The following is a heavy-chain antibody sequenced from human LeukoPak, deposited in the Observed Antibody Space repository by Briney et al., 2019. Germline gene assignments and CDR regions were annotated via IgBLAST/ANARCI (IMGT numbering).Heavy chain of an antibody. D-gene: IGHD6-19*01. CDR1: GFTFSSYS. CDR3: ARDTQYSSGCFDY. J-gene: IGHJ4*02. CDR2: ISSSSSYI. Sequence: GGSLRLSCAASGFTFSSYSMNWVRQAPGKGLEWISSISSSSSYIYYADSVKGRFTISRDNAKNSLYLQMNSLRAEDTAVYYCARDTQYSSGCFDYWGQGTLVTVSS. V-gene: IGHV3-21*01.